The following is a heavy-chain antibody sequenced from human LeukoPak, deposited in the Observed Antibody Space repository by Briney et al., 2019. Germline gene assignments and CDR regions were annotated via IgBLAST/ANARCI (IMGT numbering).Heavy chain of an antibody. CDR2: INNDGSST. Sequence: GRSLRLSCVASGFTFSSYWMHWVRQAPGKGLVWVSRINNDGSSTSYADSVKGRFTISRDNAKNTLYLQMNSLRAEDTAVYYCAITDATAAFDYWGQGTLVTVSS. J-gene: IGHJ4*02. CDR1: GFTFSSYW. CDR3: AITDATAAFDY. D-gene: IGHD2-21*02. V-gene: IGHV3-74*01.